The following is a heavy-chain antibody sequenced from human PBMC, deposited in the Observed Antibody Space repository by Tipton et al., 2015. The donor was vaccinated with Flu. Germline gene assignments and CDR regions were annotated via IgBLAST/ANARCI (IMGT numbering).Heavy chain of an antibody. CDR2: ISSSGRTI. Sequence: SLRLFCTVSGFTFSRFEMNWVRQAPGKGLEWISYISSSGRTIYYADSVKGRFSISRDNAGDSLFLEMNSLRAEDTGVYYCARDSGTCDDPHCHTFDHWGQGTLVSVSS. D-gene: IGHD1-26*01. V-gene: IGHV3-48*03. CDR1: GFTFSRFE. CDR3: ARDSGTCDDPHCHTFDH. J-gene: IGHJ4*02.